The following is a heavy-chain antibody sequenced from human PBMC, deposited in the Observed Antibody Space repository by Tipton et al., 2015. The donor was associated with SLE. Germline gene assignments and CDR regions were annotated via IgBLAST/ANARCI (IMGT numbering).Heavy chain of an antibody. CDR1: GLTFSSYG. D-gene: IGHD3-3*01. J-gene: IGHJ4*02. V-gene: IGHV3-30*02. Sequence: SLRLSCAASGLTFSSYGMHWVRQAPGKGLEWVAFIRYDGSNKYYADSVKGRFTISRDNSKNTLYLQMNSLRAEDTAVYYCARDSGVFGVVSYYFDYWGQGTLVTVSS. CDR2: IRYDGSNK. CDR3: ARDSGVFGVVSYYFDY.